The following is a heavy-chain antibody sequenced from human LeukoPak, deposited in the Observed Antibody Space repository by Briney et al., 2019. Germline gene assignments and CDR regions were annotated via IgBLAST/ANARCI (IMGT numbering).Heavy chain of an antibody. D-gene: IGHD6-6*01. Sequence: GGSLRLSCAASGFTFGDYAMHWVRQAPGKGLEWVSGISWNSGSIGYADSVKGRFTISRDNAKNSLYLQMNSLRAEDTALYYCAKARISIAARPEYYFDYWGQGTLVTVSS. CDR2: ISWNSGSI. CDR3: AKARISIAARPEYYFDY. V-gene: IGHV3-9*01. J-gene: IGHJ4*02. CDR1: GFTFGDYA.